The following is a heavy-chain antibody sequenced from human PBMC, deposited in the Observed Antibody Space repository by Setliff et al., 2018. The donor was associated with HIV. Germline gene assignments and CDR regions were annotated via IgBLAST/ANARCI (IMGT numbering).Heavy chain of an antibody. D-gene: IGHD6-13*01. V-gene: IGHV5-51*01. Sequence: CKGSGYMFNNYWIAWVRQVPGKGLEWMGIIDPGDSDTRYTPSYQGRIIMSIDRFRSTAYLQWRSLTPSDSALYYCARQRPPGYSSPYTIEYWGQGTLVTVSS. CDR1: GYMFNNYW. J-gene: IGHJ4*02. CDR2: IDPGDSDT. CDR3: ARQRPPGYSSPYTIEY.